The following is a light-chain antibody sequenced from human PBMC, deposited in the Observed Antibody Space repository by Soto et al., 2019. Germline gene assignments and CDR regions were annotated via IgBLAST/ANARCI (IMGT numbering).Light chain of an antibody. CDR3: KRGTHWPCT. J-gene: IGKJ1*01. CDR2: KVS. CDR1: QSLIHSDGDTY. V-gene: IGKV2-30*02. Sequence: DVVMTQSPLSLPVTLGQPASISCRSSQSLIHSDGDTYLNWFQQRPGQSPRRRIYKVSDRDSGGPDRSTGSGSGNVFTLKISGVEAEDGGVYCCKRGTHWPCTVGQGTEVEIK.